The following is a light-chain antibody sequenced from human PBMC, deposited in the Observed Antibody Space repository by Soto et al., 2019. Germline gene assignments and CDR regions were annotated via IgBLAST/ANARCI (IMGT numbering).Light chain of an antibody. V-gene: IGKV1-39*01. Sequence: DIQMTQSPSSLSAYVGDRVTIACRASQNITIYLNWYQQRPGKAPKLLVTTAPTFQSGVPSRFSASGSGADFTLTISGLQPEDTATYYCQQSYSYPHSFGQGTKVEI. CDR1: QNITIY. CDR2: TAP. J-gene: IGKJ2*01. CDR3: QQSYSYPHS.